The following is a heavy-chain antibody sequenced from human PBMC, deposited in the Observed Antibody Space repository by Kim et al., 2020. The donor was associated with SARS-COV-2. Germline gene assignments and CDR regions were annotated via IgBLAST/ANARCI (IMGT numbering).Heavy chain of an antibody. J-gene: IGHJ6*02. D-gene: IGHD6-13*01. CDR2: INHSGST. CDR1: GGSFSGYY. V-gene: IGHV4-34*01. Sequence: SETLSLTCAVYGGSFSGYYWSWIRQPPGKGLEWIGEINHSGSTNYNPSLKSRVTISVDTSKNQFSLKLSSVTAADTAVYYCARGDRIAAAGTRGYYGMDVWGQGTTVTVSS. CDR3: ARGDRIAAAGTRGYYGMDV.